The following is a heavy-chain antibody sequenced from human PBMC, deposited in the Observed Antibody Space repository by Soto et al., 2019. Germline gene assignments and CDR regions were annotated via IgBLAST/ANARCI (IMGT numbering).Heavy chain of an antibody. D-gene: IGHD6-19*01. J-gene: IGHJ6*02. V-gene: IGHV5-51*01. CDR1: GYSFTSYW. CDR3: ARHLVAVAGTSYYYYGMDV. Sequence: GESLKISCKGSGYSFTSYWIGWVRQMPGEGLEWMGIIYPGDSDTRYSPSFQGQVTISADKSISTAYLQWSSLKASDTAVYYCARHLVAVAGTSYYYYGMDVWGQGTTVTVSS. CDR2: IYPGDSDT.